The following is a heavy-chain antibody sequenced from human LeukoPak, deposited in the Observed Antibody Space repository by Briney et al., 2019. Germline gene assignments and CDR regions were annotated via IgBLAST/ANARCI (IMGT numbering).Heavy chain of an antibody. V-gene: IGHV3-21*01. Sequence: GGSLRLSCAASGFTFSSYSMNWVRQAPGKGLEWVSSISSSSSYIYYADSVKGRFTISRDNAKNSLYLQMNSLRAEGTAVYYYARMYSSSWYNPTYFDYWGQGTLVTVSS. CDR1: GFTFSSYS. CDR3: ARMYSSSWYNPTYFDY. J-gene: IGHJ4*02. CDR2: ISSSSSYI. D-gene: IGHD6-13*01.